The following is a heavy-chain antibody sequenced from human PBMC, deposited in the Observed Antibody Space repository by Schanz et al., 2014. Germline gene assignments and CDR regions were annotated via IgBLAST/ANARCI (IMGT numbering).Heavy chain of an antibody. CDR3: AKDPYGMDV. J-gene: IGHJ6*02. V-gene: IGHV3-30*18. CDR1: GFTMRNEW. Sequence: VQLVESGGGLVKPGGSLRLSCAASGFTMRNEWMSWVRQAPGKGLEWVAFISYDGNEKHYPDSVKGRFTISRDNSRNTLFLQMESLRAEDTAVYYCAKDPYGMDVWGQGTTVTVSS. CDR2: ISYDGNEK.